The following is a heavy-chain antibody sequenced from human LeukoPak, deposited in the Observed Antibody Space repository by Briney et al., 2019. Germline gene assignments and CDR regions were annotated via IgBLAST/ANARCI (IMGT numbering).Heavy chain of an antibody. Sequence: PSETLSLTCAVSGYSISSGYYWGWTRQPPGKGLEWIGSIYHSGSTYYNPSLKSRVTISVDTSKNQFSLKLSSVTAAGTAVYYCAAQSYYYDSSGYYPYFDYWGQGTLVTVSS. CDR1: GYSISSGYY. D-gene: IGHD3-22*01. J-gene: IGHJ4*02. CDR3: AAQSYYYDSSGYYPYFDY. V-gene: IGHV4-38-2*01. CDR2: IYHSGST.